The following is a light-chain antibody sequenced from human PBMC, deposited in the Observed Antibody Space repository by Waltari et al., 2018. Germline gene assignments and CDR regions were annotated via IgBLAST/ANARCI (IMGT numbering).Light chain of an antibody. CDR1: KLGDKY. J-gene: IGLJ2*01. CDR2: PDS. V-gene: IGLV3-1*01. Sequence: SYELTQPPSVSVSPGQTASITCSGDKLGDKYACWYQQKPGQSPVLVIYPDSKRPSGIPERFSGSNSGNTATLTISGTQAMDEADYYCQAWDSSDVVFGGGTKLTVL. CDR3: QAWDSSDVV.